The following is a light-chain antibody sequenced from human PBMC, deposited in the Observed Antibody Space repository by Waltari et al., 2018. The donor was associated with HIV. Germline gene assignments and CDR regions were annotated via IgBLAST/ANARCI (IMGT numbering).Light chain of an antibody. CDR1: QSVFNN. Sequence: ILLTQSPATLSVSPGDRATLSCTASQSVFNNLAWYQQRPGQAPRLLIYGASTRITTVPARFSGSGSGTEFTLTINNLQSEDLGLYYCQQYNDWLEPTFGGGTKVEV. V-gene: IGKV3-15*01. CDR2: GAS. J-gene: IGKJ4*01. CDR3: QQYNDWLEPT.